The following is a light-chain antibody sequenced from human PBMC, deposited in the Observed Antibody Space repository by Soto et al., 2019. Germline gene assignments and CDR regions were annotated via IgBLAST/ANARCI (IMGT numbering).Light chain of an antibody. CDR2: AAS. V-gene: IGKV1-27*01. CDR1: RDITDY. J-gene: IGKJ1*01. CDR3: QNYNSAPWT. Sequence: DIQMTQSPSSLSASVGDRVTITCRASRDITDYLAWYQQKQGQVPKLLIYAASTLQSGVPSRFTASGAGTDFTLTITGLQPEDFATYYCQNYNSAPWTFGQGTKVEF.